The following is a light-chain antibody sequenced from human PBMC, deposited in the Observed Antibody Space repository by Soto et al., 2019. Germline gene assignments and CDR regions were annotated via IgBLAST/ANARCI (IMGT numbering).Light chain of an antibody. V-gene: IGLV8-61*01. CDR2: STN. Sequence: QTVVTQEPSFSVSPGGTVTLTCGLSSGSVSTSYYPSWYQQTPGQAPRTLIYSTNSRSSGVPDRFSGSILGNKAALTITGAQADDESDYYCVLYMGGGIRVFGGGTQRTVL. CDR1: SGSVSTSYY. CDR3: VLYMGGGIRV. J-gene: IGLJ3*02.